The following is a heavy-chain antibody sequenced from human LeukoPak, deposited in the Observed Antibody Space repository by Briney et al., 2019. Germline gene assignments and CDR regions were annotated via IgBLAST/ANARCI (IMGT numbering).Heavy chain of an antibody. CDR1: GFTFRSYA. CDR3: ATITGGNRGFCTWTSCNQGGWFDP. V-gene: IGHV3-23*01. J-gene: IGHJ5*02. D-gene: IGHD2-8*01. Sequence: PGWSLRLSCAASGFTFRSYAISWVRQGPGKGLEWVSGISGSGMYTYYADSVKGRFTISRDNSKNTVYLQMNSRRAEDTAVYYSATITGGNRGFCTWTSCNQGGWFDPWGQGTLVTVSS. CDR2: ISGSGMYT.